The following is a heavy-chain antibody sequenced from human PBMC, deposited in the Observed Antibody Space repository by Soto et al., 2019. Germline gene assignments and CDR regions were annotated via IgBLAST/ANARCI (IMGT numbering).Heavy chain of an antibody. CDR2: IYYSGST. CDR1: CGSISSYY. Sequence: SETLSLTCTVSCGSISSYYWSWIRQPPGKGLEWIGYIYYSGSTNYNPSLKSRVTISVDTSKNQFSLKLSSVTAADTAVYYCARGSIRVSYYGMDVWGQGTTVSVSS. J-gene: IGHJ6*02. V-gene: IGHV4-59*01. D-gene: IGHD2-2*01. CDR3: ARGSIRVSYYGMDV.